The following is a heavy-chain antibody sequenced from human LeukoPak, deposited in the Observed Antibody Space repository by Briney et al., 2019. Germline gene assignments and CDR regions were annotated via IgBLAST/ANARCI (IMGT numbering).Heavy chain of an antibody. CDR2: INPNGGGT. CDR3: ARVEGNTATLED. V-gene: IGHV1-2*02. CDR1: GYTFIAYY. J-gene: IGHJ4*02. D-gene: IGHD5-18*01. Sequence: ALVKVSCKASGYTFIAYYMHWVRQAPGQGLEWMGYINPNGGGTKYAQKSQGRVTLTRDTSISTAYMELSRLRSDDTAVYYCARVEGNTATLEDWGQGTLVTVSS.